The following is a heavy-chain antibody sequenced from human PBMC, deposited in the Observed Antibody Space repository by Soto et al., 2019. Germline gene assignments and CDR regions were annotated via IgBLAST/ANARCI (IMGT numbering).Heavy chain of an antibody. CDR3: AKGGLDYGDYKSYYYGMDV. CDR1: GFTFSSYD. J-gene: IGHJ6*02. CDR2: ISYDGSNK. Sequence: PGGSLRLSCAASGFTFSSYDMHWVRQAPGKGLEWVAVISYDGSNKYYADSVKGRFTISRDNSKNTLYLQMNSLRAEDTAVYYCAKGGLDYGDYKSYYYGMDVWGQGTTVTVSS. D-gene: IGHD4-17*01. V-gene: IGHV3-30*18.